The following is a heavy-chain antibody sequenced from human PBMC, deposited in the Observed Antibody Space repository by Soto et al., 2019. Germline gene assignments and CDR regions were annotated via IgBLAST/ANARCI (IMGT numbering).Heavy chain of an antibody. CDR3: ARGGIGYKLLD. Sequence: QVQRQQWGAGLLKPSETLSLTCAVYGGSFSGYYWSWIRQPPGKGLECIGEINHSGSTNYNPSLKIRVTISVDPSKNQFSLKLSSVTAADTAVYYCARGGIGYKLLDWGQGTLVHVSS. D-gene: IGHD5-12*01. CDR2: INHSGST. CDR1: GGSFSGYY. J-gene: IGHJ4*02. V-gene: IGHV4-34*01.